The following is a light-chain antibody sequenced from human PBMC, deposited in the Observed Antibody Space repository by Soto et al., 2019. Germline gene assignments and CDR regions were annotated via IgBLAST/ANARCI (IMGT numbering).Light chain of an antibody. Sequence: EIVMKQSPATLSVTKGERATLSCRASQSVSSNLAWYQQKPGQAPRLLIYGASTRATGIPARFSGSGSGTEFTLTISSLQSEDFAVYYCQQYNNWPGTFGQGSMV. J-gene: IGKJ1*01. CDR2: GAS. CDR1: QSVSSN. V-gene: IGKV3-15*01. CDR3: QQYNNWPGT.